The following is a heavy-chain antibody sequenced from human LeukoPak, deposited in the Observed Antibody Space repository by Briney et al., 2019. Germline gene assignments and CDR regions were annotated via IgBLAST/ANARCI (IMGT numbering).Heavy chain of an antibody. Sequence: SETLSLTCTVSGGSIRSTSYYWGWIRQPPGKGLEWLGSVHHSGSTYDNPSLKSRVPIAVDTSKNQFSLKLISVTAADTAVYYCARRSTVAGRGRFDPWGQGTLVTVSS. CDR2: VHHSGST. D-gene: IGHD6-19*01. CDR3: ARRSTVAGRGRFDP. CDR1: GGSIRSTSYY. V-gene: IGHV4-39*01. J-gene: IGHJ5*02.